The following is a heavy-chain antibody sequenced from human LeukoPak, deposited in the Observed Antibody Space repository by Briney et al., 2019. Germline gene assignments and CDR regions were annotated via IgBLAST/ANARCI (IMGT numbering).Heavy chain of an antibody. V-gene: IGHV1-8*02. D-gene: IGHD3-10*01. Sequence: ASVKVSCKASGYTFTGYYMHWVRQAPGQGLEWMGWINTNSGKTGYPQKFQGRVSLTRTNSISTAYMELSSLRSEDTAVYYCARAYGSGSYYRGGLWFDPWGQGTLVTVSS. CDR3: ARAYGSGSYYRGGLWFDP. CDR1: GYTFTGYY. J-gene: IGHJ5*02. CDR2: INTNSGKT.